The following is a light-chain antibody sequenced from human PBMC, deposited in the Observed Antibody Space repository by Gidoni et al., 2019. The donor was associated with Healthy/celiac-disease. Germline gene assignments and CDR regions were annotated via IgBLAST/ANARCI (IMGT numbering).Light chain of an antibody. CDR2: KAS. J-gene: IGKJ1*01. Sequence: DIQMTQSPSTRSASVGDRVTIPCRASQSISSWLDWYQQKPGKAPKLLIYKASSLESGVPSRFSGSGSGTEFTLTISSLQPDDFATYYCQQYNSYSLWTFGQGTKVEIK. V-gene: IGKV1-5*03. CDR1: QSISSW. CDR3: QQYNSYSLWT.